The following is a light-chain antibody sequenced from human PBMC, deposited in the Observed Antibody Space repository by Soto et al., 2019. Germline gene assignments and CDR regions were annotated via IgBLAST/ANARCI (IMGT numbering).Light chain of an antibody. V-gene: IGKV3-20*01. CDR3: QQYGSSVT. CDR1: QSVRSRY. CDR2: DAS. Sequence: DIVLTQSPGTLSLSPGERATLSCRASQSVRSRYLAWYQQKAGQAPRLLIYDASRRATGIPDRFSGSGSGTDFTLTISRLEPEDFAVYYCQQYGSSVTFDGGTKVEIK. J-gene: IGKJ4*01.